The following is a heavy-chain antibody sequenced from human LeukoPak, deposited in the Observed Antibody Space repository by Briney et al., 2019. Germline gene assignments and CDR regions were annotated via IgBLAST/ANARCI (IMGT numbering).Heavy chain of an antibody. D-gene: IGHD3-3*01. J-gene: IGHJ4*02. CDR1: GFTLSSYW. Sequence: GGSLRLSCAASGFTLSSYWMHWVRQAPGKGLVWVSRIKSDGSSTSYADSVKGRFTISRDNAKNTLYLQMNSLRAEDTAVYYCASGSEWLSYFDYWGQGTLVTVSS. CDR3: ASGSEWLSYFDY. CDR2: IKSDGSST. V-gene: IGHV3-74*01.